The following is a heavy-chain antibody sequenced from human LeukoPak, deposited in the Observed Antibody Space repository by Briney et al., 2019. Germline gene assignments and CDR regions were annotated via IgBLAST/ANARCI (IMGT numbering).Heavy chain of an antibody. J-gene: IGHJ3*02. CDR3: AKGLSAVTTRPDATFDI. CDR1: GFRFSGYG. CDR2: ISFDGNTQ. D-gene: IGHD4-17*01. Sequence: GGSLRLSCAASGFRFSGYGMHWVRQAPGKGLEWVAVISFDGNTQYLADSVRGRFTISGDNSKNILYLQIHFLRTDDTAVYYCAKGLSAVTTRPDATFDIWGEGTMVIVSS. V-gene: IGHV3-33*06.